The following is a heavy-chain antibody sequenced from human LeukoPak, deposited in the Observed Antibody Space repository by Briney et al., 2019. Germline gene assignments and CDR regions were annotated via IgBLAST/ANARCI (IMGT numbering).Heavy chain of an antibody. CDR1: GFTFSSYE. CDR2: ISSSDSAT. Sequence: GGSLRLSCAASGFTFSSYEMNWVRQAPGKGLEWVSYISSSDSATYYADSVKGRFTISRDNAKNTLYLQMNSLRAEDTAVYYCARDGVEFYNWFDPWGQGTLVTVSS. CDR3: ARDGVEFYNWFDP. J-gene: IGHJ5*02. D-gene: IGHD2-21*01. V-gene: IGHV3-48*03.